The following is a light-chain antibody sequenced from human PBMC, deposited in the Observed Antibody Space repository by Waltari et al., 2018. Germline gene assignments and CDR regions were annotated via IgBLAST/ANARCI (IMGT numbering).Light chain of an antibody. CDR2: VNSDGSH. J-gene: IGLJ3*02. Sequence: QLVLTQSPSASASLGASVNLPCPLTSGHRRNFIPCHQQQPEKGPRYLMKVNSDGSHSKGDKIPDRFSGSSSGAERYLTISSLQSEDEADYYCQTGGHGTWVFGGGTKLTVL. V-gene: IGLV4-69*01. CDR1: SGHRRNF. CDR3: QTGGHGTWV.